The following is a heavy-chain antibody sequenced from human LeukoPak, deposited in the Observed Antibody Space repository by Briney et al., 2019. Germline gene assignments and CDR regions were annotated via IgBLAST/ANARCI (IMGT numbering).Heavy chain of an antibody. CDR2: INPNSGGT. Sequence: ASVKVSCKASGYTFTSYDINWVRQAPGQGLEWMGWINPNSGGTNYAQKFQGRVTMTRDTSISTAYMELSRLRSDDTAVYYCASPYDYVWGSFGYWGQGTLVTVSS. CDR3: ASPYDYVWGSFGY. J-gene: IGHJ4*02. CDR1: GYTFTSYD. V-gene: IGHV1-2*02. D-gene: IGHD3-16*01.